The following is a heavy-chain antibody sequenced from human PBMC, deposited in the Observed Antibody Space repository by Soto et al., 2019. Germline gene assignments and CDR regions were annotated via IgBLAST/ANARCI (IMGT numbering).Heavy chain of an antibody. J-gene: IGHJ4*02. Sequence: QVQLVQSGAEVKKPGASVKVSCKASGYTFTSYGISWVRQAPGQGLEWMGWISAYNGNTNYAQKLQGRVTMTTDTSTSTADMELRSLRSDDTAVYYCARVLDSSGFGPWPWDYWGQGTLVTVSS. V-gene: IGHV1-18*01. CDR1: GYTFTSYG. CDR2: ISAYNGNT. CDR3: ARVLDSSGFGPWPWDY. D-gene: IGHD3-22*01.